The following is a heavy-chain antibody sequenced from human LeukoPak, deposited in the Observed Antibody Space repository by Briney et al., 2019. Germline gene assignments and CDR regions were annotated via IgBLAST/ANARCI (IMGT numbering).Heavy chain of an antibody. V-gene: IGHV4-61*02. CDR3: ARDGIFGVVNYYFDY. J-gene: IGHJ4*02. CDR1: GGSISSGSYY. D-gene: IGHD3-3*01. Sequence: SETLSLTCTVSGGSISSGSYYWSWIRQPAGKGLEWIGRIYTSGSTNYNPSLKSRVTISVDTSKNQFSLKLSSVTAADTTVYYCARDGIFGVVNYYFDYWGQGPLVTVSS. CDR2: IYTSGST.